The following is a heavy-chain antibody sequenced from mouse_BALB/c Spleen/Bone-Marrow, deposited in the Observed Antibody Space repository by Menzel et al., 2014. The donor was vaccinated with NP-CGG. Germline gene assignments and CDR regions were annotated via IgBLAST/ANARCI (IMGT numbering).Heavy chain of an antibody. CDR3: SRGVLAYFDY. CDR1: GYAFTNYN. V-gene: IGHV1S135*01. Sequence: EVQLQQPGPELVKPGASVKVSCKASGYAFTNYNMYWVKQSHGKSLEWIGYIDPYSGGTNYNQKFRGKATLTVDKSSSTAYMHLNSLTSEDSAVYYCSRGVLAYFDYWGQGTTLTVSS. J-gene: IGHJ2*01. CDR2: IDPYSGGT. D-gene: IGHD2-14*01.